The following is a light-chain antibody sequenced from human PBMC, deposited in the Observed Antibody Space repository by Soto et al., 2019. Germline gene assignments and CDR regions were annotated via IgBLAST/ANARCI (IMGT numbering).Light chain of an antibody. Sequence: DIVMTQSPDSLAVSLGERATVNCKPSQSVLSSSNNKNALAWYQQGPGHPPRLLLYWASVRESGVPDRFSGSGSGTDFTLTISSLQAEDVAVYYCQQYYNLPWTFGQGTKVEIK. V-gene: IGKV4-1*01. J-gene: IGKJ1*01. CDR1: QSVLSSSNNKNA. CDR3: QQYYNLPWT. CDR2: WAS.